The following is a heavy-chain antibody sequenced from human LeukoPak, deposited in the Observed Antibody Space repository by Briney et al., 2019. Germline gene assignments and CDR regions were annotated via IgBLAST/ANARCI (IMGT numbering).Heavy chain of an antibody. D-gene: IGHD1-26*01. Sequence: SETLSLTCSVSGGSISSSTDYWGWIRQPPGKGLEWIGSIYYSGSTYYNPSLKSRVTISVDTSKNQFSLKLSSVTAADTAVYYCARLVGAWGYWGQGTLVTVSS. CDR1: GGSISSSTDY. CDR2: IYYSGST. J-gene: IGHJ4*02. CDR3: ARLVGAWGY. V-gene: IGHV4-39*01.